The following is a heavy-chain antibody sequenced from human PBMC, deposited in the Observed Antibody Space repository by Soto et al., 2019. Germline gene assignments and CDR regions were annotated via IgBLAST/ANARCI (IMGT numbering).Heavy chain of an antibody. J-gene: IGHJ4*02. CDR3: ARDDLVVPHRVIDY. CDR1: GFTFSSYG. D-gene: IGHD2-2*01. Sequence: QVQLVESGGGVVQPGRSLRLSCAASGFTFSSYGMHWVRQAPGKGLEWVAVIWYDGSNKYYADSVKGRFTISRDNSKNTLYRQMNSLSAQETAVYYCARDDLVVPHRVIDYWGQGTLVTVSS. V-gene: IGHV3-33*01. CDR2: IWYDGSNK.